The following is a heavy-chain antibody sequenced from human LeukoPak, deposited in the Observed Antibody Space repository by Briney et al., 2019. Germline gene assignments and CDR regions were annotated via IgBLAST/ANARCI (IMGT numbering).Heavy chain of an antibody. V-gene: IGHV3-33*01. D-gene: IGHD1-14*01. Sequence: GGSLRLSRSAPGFTFTRHGMHWVRQAPGKGLEWVAVIWYDGGDKYYADSVKGRFTISRDNSKNTLYLQMNSLRVEDTAVYYCARDITSHYFDYCGQGTLVTVSS. CDR3: ARDITSHYFDY. J-gene: IGHJ4*02. CDR2: IWYDGGDK. CDR1: GFTFTRHG.